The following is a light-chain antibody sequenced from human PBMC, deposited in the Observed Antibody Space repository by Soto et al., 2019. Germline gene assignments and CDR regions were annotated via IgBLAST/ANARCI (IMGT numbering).Light chain of an antibody. CDR3: QQRSNWPRT. V-gene: IGKV3-11*01. CDR1: QSVSTY. CDR2: ATS. Sequence: IVLTQSPATLSLSHGERATLYCRASQSVSTYLAWYQQKPGQAPRLLIYATSTRATGIPARFSGSGSGTDFTLTISSLEPEDFAVYYCQQRSNWPRTFAPGTKVDI. J-gene: IGKJ3*01.